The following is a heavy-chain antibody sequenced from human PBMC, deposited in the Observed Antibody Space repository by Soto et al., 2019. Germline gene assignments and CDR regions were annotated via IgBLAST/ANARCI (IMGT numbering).Heavy chain of an antibody. CDR1: GVSISGSRYY. CDR3: ARVWITPSGYGIAYAMDV. D-gene: IGHD2-21*01. J-gene: IGHJ6*02. CDR2: IYYSGST. V-gene: IGHV4-39*01. Sequence: PSETLSLTCTVSGVSISGSRYYWGWIRQPPGRGLEWIGNIYYSGSTYYTPALKSRVTLSVDTSKNQFSLNLNSVTAADTAVYYCARVWITPSGYGIAYAMDVWGQGTTVTVSS.